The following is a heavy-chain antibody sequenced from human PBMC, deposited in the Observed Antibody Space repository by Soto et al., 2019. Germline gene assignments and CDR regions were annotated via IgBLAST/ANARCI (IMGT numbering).Heavy chain of an antibody. Sequence: GGSLRLSCAASGFTFSSYAMSWVRQAPGKGLEWVSAISGSGGSTYYADSVKGRFTISRDNSKNTLYLQMNSLRAEDTAVYYCAKVGREVVVIAKNYFDYWGQGTLVTVSS. V-gene: IGHV3-23*01. CDR2: ISGSGGST. D-gene: IGHD2-21*01. CDR1: GFTFSSYA. CDR3: AKVGREVVVIAKNYFDY. J-gene: IGHJ4*02.